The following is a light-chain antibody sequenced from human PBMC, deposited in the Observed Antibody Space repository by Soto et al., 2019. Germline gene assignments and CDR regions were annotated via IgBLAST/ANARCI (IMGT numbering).Light chain of an antibody. V-gene: IGLV2-14*01. J-gene: IGLJ1*01. CDR3: SWNTNRGIFV. Sequence: QSVLTQPASVSGSPGQSITISCTGTSSDVGSYNYVSWYQQDPGKAPKLIFYDVSNRPSGVSDRFSVSKSGNTASLTISKLRAEEGAVYSGSWNTNRGIFVLGTGTKVTVL. CDR2: DVS. CDR1: SSDVGSYNY.